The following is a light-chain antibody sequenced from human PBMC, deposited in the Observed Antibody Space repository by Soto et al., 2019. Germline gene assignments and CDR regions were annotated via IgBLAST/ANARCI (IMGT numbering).Light chain of an antibody. Sequence: EIVMTQSPATLSVSPGERATLSCRASQSVRSNLAWYQQKPGQAPRLLIYGASSRAIGIPDRFSGSVSGSDFILTINRLEHEDFAVYYCQQYGSSHTFGQGTRLEIK. CDR2: GAS. V-gene: IGKV3-20*01. J-gene: IGKJ5*01. CDR3: QQYGSSHT. CDR1: QSVRSN.